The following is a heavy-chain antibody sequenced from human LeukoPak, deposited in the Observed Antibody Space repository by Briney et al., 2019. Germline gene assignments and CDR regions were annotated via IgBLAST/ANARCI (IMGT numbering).Heavy chain of an antibody. D-gene: IGHD4-23*01. CDR2: INPNSGGT. J-gene: IGHJ5*02. Sequence: GASVKVSCKASGYTFTGYYMHWVRQAPGQGLEWMGWINPNSGGTNYAQKFQGWVTMTRDTSISTAYMELSRLRSDDTAVYYCARAPSTVVTPPGWFDPWGQGTLVTVSS. CDR3: ARAPSTVVTPPGWFDP. V-gene: IGHV1-2*04. CDR1: GYTFTGYY.